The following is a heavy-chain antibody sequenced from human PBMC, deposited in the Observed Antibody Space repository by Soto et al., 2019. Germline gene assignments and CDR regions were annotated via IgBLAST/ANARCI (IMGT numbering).Heavy chain of an antibody. J-gene: IGHJ6*02. CDR3: ARQGSNGAYVYFPMDV. Sequence: GESLKISFTGSEYRFNNYWIGWVRQMPGKGLEWIGMIYPGDSDATYSPSFEGQVTMSVNKSISTAYLQWNRLEASDSATYYCARQGSNGAYVYFPMDVWGQGTTVTVSS. CDR1: EYRFNNYW. V-gene: IGHV5-51*01. CDR2: IYPGDSDA. D-gene: IGHD3-16*01.